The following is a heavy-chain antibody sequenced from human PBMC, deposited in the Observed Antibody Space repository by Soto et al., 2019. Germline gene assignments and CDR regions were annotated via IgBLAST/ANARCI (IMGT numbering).Heavy chain of an antibody. CDR3: ARGRIAARRPPKYSDYYSDY. D-gene: IGHD6-6*01. CDR1: GYTFTSYD. CDR2: MNPNSGNT. V-gene: IGHV1-8*01. Sequence: ASVKVSCKASGYTFTSYDINWVRQATGQGLEWMGWMNPNSGNTGYAQKFQGRVTMTRNTSISTAYMELSSLRSEETAVYYCARGRIAARRPPKYSDYYSDYWGQGNLVTVSS. J-gene: IGHJ4*02.